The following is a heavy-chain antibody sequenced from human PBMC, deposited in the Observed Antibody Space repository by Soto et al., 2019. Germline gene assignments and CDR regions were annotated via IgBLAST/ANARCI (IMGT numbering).Heavy chain of an antibody. Sequence: QVQLVQSGAEVKKPGASVKVSCKASGYTFTSYDINWVRQATGQGLEWMGWMNPNSGNTGYAQKFQGRVTMTRNTSISTAYMELSSLRSEDTAVYYCARGRGSSSWSTVYSFDYWGQGTLVTVSS. V-gene: IGHV1-8*01. D-gene: IGHD6-13*01. CDR1: GYTFTSYD. CDR2: MNPNSGNT. J-gene: IGHJ4*02. CDR3: ARGRGSSSWSTVYSFDY.